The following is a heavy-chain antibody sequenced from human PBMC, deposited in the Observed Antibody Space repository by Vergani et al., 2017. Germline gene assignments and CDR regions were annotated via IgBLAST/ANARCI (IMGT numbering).Heavy chain of an antibody. J-gene: IGHJ4*02. D-gene: IGHD6-19*01. CDR1: GFTFSSYW. Sequence: EVQLVESGGGLVQPGGSLRLSCAASGFTFSSYWMSWVRQAPGKGLEWVANIKQDGSEKYYVDSVKGRFTISRDNAKNSLYLQMNSLRAEDTAVYYCAREQWLSPYYFDYWGQGTLVTVSS. V-gene: IGHV3-7*01. CDR3: AREQWLSPYYFDY. CDR2: IKQDGSEK.